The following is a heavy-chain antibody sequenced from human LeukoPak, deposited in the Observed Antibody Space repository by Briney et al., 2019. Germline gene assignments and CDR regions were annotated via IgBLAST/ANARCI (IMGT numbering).Heavy chain of an antibody. V-gene: IGHV3-23*01. CDR3: AKSAITMVRGVIVYRPWDFDY. CDR2: ISGSGGST. CDR1: GFTFSSYA. J-gene: IGHJ4*02. Sequence: GGSLRLSCAASGFTFSSYAMSWVRQAPGKGLEWVSAISGSGGSTYYADSVKGRFTISRDNSKNTLYLQMNSLRAEDTAVYYCAKSAITMVRGVIVYRPWDFDYWGQGTLVTVSS. D-gene: IGHD3-10*01.